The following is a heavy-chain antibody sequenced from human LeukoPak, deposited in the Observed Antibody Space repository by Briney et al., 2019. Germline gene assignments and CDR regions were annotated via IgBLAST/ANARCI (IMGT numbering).Heavy chain of an antibody. CDR1: GGSISSSSYY. Sequence: SETLSLTCTVSGGSISSSSYYWGWIRQPPGKGLEWIGSIYYSGSTYYNPSLKSRVTISVDTSKNQFSLKLSSVTAADTAVYYCARQRSTYYDFWSGYQTYYFDYWGQGTLVTVSS. D-gene: IGHD3-3*01. J-gene: IGHJ4*02. CDR2: IYYSGST. V-gene: IGHV4-39*01. CDR3: ARQRSTYYDFWSGYQTYYFDY.